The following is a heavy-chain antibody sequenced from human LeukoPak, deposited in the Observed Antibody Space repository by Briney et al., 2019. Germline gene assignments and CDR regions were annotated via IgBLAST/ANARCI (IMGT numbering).Heavy chain of an antibody. Sequence: GGSLRLSCAASGFTFSSYWMSCVRQAPGKGLEWVANIKQDGSEKYYVDSVKGRFTISRDNAKNSLYLQMNSQRAEDTAVYYCTRGLTPLDVTFPFDYWGQGTLVTVSS. CDR1: GFTFSSYW. D-gene: IGHD3-16*01. CDR2: IKQDGSEK. CDR3: TRGLTPLDVTFPFDY. V-gene: IGHV3-7*01. J-gene: IGHJ4*02.